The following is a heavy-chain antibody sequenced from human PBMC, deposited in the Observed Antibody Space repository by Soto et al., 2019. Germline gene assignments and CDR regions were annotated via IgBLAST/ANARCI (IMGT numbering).Heavy chain of an antibody. D-gene: IGHD1-7*01. V-gene: IGHV1-46*01. J-gene: IGHJ6*02. CDR1: GYTFTSYY. CDR2: INPSGGST. CDR3: ARMTGTSGIDYYYYGMDD. Sequence: ASVKVSCKASGYTFTSYYMHWVRQAPGQGLEWMGIINPSGGSTSYAQKFQGRVTMTRDTSTSTVYMELSSLRSEDTAVYYCARMTGTSGIDYYYYGMDDWGQGTTVTVCS.